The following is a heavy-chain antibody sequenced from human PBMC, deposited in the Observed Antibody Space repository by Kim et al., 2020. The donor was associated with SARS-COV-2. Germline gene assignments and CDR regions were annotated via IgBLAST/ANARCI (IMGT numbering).Heavy chain of an antibody. D-gene: IGHD1-20*01. CDR3: ARGQYSGNWKRLFAFDI. CDR1: GGSISSGGYY. J-gene: IGHJ3*02. CDR2: IYYSGST. Sequence: SETLSLTCTVSGGSISSGGYYWSWIRQHPGKGLEWIGYIYYSGSTYYNPSLKSRVTISVDTSKNQFSLKLSSVTAADTAVYYCARGQYSGNWKRLFAFDIWGQGTMVTVSS. V-gene: IGHV4-31*03.